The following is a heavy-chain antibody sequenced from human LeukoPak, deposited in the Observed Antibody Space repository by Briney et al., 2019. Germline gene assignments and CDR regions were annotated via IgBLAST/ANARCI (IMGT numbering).Heavy chain of an antibody. J-gene: IGHJ4*02. V-gene: IGHV3-30-3*01. CDR3: ARDAQSGAFSDFDY. D-gene: IGHD1-26*01. CDR2: ITHNGGTQ. Sequence: GTSLRLSCEASGFTFGNYAIHWVRQVPGEGLEWVAIITHNGGTQYYADSVKGRFTISRDNSQSTVFLQMNSLRPEDTAVYYCARDAQSGAFSDFDYWSQGTLVTVSS. CDR1: GFTFGNYA.